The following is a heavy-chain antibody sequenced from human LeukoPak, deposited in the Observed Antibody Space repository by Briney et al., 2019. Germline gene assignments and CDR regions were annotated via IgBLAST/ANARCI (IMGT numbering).Heavy chain of an antibody. CDR3: AKDYAYFTVRELLFDY. CDR1: GFTFSSYG. J-gene: IGHJ4*02. D-gene: IGHD3-16*01. CDR2: IWYDGSNK. V-gene: IGHV3-33*06. Sequence: GGSLRLSCAASGFTFSSYGMHWVRQAPGKGLEWVAVIWYDGSNKYYADSMKGRFTISRDNSKNTLYLQMNSLRAEDTAVYYCAKDYAYFTVRELLFDYWGQGTLVTVSS.